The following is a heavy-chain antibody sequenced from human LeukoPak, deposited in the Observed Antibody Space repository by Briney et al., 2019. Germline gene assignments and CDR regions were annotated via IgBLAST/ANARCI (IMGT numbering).Heavy chain of an antibody. Sequence: GASVKVSCKASGYTFIGYYIHWVRQAPGQGLEWMGSVNPKSGVTDYAQKFQGRITLTRDTSSSTTYMELNRLTSDDTAVYYCARDATVRGPYGGHHFYSYMDVWGKGTTVTISS. J-gene: IGHJ6*03. CDR3: ARDATVRGPYGGHHFYSYMDV. CDR2: VNPKSGVT. CDR1: GYTFIGYY. V-gene: IGHV1-2*02. D-gene: IGHD3-10*01.